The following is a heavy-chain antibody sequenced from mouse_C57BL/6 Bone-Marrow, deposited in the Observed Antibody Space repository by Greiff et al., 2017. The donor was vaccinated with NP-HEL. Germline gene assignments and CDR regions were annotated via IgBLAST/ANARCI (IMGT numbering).Heavy chain of an antibody. Sequence: QVQLQQPGAELVKPGASVKLSCKASGYTFTSYWMHWVKQRPGRGLEWIGGIDPNSGGTKYNEKFKSKATLTVDKPSSTAYMQLSSLTSEDSAVYYCARWGTLYGNLRFFYAMDYWGQGTSVTVSS. CDR3: ARWGTLYGNLRFFYAMDY. V-gene: IGHV1-72*01. CDR1: GYTFTSYW. D-gene: IGHD2-1*01. J-gene: IGHJ4*01. CDR2: IDPNSGGT.